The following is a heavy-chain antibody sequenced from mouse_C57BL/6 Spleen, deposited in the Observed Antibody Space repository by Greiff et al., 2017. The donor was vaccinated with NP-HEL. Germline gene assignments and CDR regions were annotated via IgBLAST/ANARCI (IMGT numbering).Heavy chain of an antibody. V-gene: IGHV1-72*01. J-gene: IGHJ4*01. Sequence: VQLQQSGAELMKPGASVKLSCKATGYTFTGYWIEWVKQRPGHGLEWIGRIDPNSGGTKYNEKFKSKATLTVDKPSSTAYMQLSSLTSEDSAVYYCARSTYYYGSSYHYAMDYWGQGTSVTVSS. CDR2: IDPNSGGT. CDR1: GYTFTGYW. CDR3: ARSTYYYGSSYHYAMDY. D-gene: IGHD1-1*01.